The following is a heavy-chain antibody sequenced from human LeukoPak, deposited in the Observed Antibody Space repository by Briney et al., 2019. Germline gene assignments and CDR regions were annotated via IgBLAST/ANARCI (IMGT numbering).Heavy chain of an antibody. V-gene: IGHV3-23*01. CDR3: AKDGSWYYGSGSYYYY. CDR1: GFTFSSYG. CDR2: ISGSGGST. D-gene: IGHD3-10*01. Sequence: GGSLRLSCAASGFTFSSYGMSWVRQAPGKGLEWVSAISGSGGSTYYADSVKGRFTISRDNSKNTLYLQMNSLRAEDTAVYYCAKDGSWYYGSGSYYYYWGQGTLVTVSS. J-gene: IGHJ4*02.